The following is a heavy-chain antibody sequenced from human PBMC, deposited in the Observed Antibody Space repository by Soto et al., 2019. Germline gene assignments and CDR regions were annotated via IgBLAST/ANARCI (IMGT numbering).Heavy chain of an antibody. CDR1: GGSISSYY. D-gene: IGHD3-10*01. J-gene: IGHJ4*02. CDR2: IYSRGST. V-gene: IGHV4-59*04. Sequence: PSETLSLTCTVSGGSISSYYWSWIRHPPGTGLGWLGTIYSRGSTYYNPSLKTRVTISVDTSKNQFSLKLSSVTAADTAVYYCARDKITRLFDYWGQGTLVTVSS. CDR3: ARDKITRLFDY.